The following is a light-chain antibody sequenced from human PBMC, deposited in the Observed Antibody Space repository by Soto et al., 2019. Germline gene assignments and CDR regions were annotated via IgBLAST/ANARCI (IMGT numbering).Light chain of an antibody. Sequence: EIVLTQSPDTLSLSPGERATLSCRASQSVTSSYLAWYQHKPGQAPRLLIYGASLRATGIPDRFSGSASGTDCSRTISRLEPEDFAVYYGQQPGFSPRTFGPGTRVEIE. J-gene: IGKJ1*01. CDR2: GAS. CDR1: QSVTSSY. V-gene: IGKV3-20*01. CDR3: QQPGFSPRT.